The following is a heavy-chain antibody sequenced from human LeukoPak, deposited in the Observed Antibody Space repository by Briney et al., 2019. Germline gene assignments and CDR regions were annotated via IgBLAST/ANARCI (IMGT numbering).Heavy chain of an antibody. CDR3: VRERQDTIVHTGAFDF. CDR1: GFSFTNHI. CDR2: IATDGSQT. J-gene: IGHJ3*01. V-gene: IGHV3-30-3*01. D-gene: IGHD1-14*01. Sequence: GGSLRLSCAASGFSFTNHIMHWVRQHPGKGLEWVASIATDGSQTFYRGSVKGRFTISRDNSENKLYLQMNSLRAEDTAVYFSVRERQDTIVHTGAFDFWGQGTMLSVSS.